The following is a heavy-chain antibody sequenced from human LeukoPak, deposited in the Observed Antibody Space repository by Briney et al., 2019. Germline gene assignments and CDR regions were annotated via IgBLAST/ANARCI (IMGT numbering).Heavy chain of an antibody. CDR1: GFTFRNYA. Sequence: PGGSLRLSCAASGFTFRNYAMGWVRQAPGKGLEWVSVISAADGDNTYYADSVKCRFSISRDNSNYTLHLQMNSLRAEDTAVFYCAKFKGHYYYDSSGYCDNWGQGALVTVSS. D-gene: IGHD3-22*01. J-gene: IGHJ4*02. CDR2: ISAADGDNT. V-gene: IGHV3-23*01. CDR3: AKFKGHYYYDSSGYCDN.